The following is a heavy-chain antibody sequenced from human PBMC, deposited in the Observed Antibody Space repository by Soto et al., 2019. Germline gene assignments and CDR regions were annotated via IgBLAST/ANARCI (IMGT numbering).Heavy chain of an antibody. Sequence: EVHLVESGGGLVQPGGSLRLSCAASRFAVSDNYMSWVRQAPGKGLEFVSLIYRGGTTSYAGSVKGRFTISRDNSKNTLYLQMNNLRAEDTTVYYCATRTITLPQWGQGTLVTVSS. V-gene: IGHV3-66*01. CDR2: IYRGGTT. CDR1: RFAVSDNY. CDR3: ATRTITLPQ. J-gene: IGHJ4*02. D-gene: IGHD5-12*01.